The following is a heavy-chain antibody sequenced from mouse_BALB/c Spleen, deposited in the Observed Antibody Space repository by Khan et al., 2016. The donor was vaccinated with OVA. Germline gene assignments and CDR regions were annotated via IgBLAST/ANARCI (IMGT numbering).Heavy chain of an antibody. V-gene: IGHV3-1*02. CDR1: GYSITSGYG. J-gene: IGHJ2*01. CDR2: IRYSGST. Sequence: EVKLEESGPGLVKPSQSLSLTCTVTGYSITSGYGRNWIRQFPGNKLEWTGYIRYSGSTNYNPSLKSRISLTRDTSKNQFFLQLNSVTTEDTATYYCARTARIKYWGQGTTLTVSS. CDR3: ARTARIKY. D-gene: IGHD1-2*01.